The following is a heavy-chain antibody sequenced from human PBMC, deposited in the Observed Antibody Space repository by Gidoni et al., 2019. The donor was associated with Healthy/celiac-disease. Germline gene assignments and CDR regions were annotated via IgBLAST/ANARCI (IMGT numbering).Heavy chain of an antibody. V-gene: IGHV3-21*01. J-gene: IGHJ5*02. CDR1: GFTFSSYS. CDR2: ISSSSSYI. Sequence: EVQLVESGGGLVKPGGSLRLSCAASGFTFSSYSMNWVRQAPGKGLEWVSSISSSSSYIYYADSVKGRFTISRDNAKNSLYLQMNSLRAEDTAVYYCARGSITIFGVVPVNWFDPWGQGTLVTVSS. CDR3: ARGSITIFGVVPVNWFDP. D-gene: IGHD3-3*01.